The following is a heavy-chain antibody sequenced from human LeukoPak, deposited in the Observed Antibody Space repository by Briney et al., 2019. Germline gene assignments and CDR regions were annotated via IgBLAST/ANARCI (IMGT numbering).Heavy chain of an antibody. D-gene: IGHD6-13*01. CDR2: ISYDGSNK. J-gene: IGHJ3*02. CDR3: ARDPGVNIAAAESNRDAFDI. Sequence: GGSLRLSCAASGFTFSSYAMSWARQTPGKGLEWVAVISYDGSNKYYADSVKGRFTISRDNSKNTLYLQMNSLRAEDTAVYYCARDPGVNIAAAESNRDAFDIWGQGTMVTVSS. V-gene: IGHV3-30-3*01. CDR1: GFTFSSYA.